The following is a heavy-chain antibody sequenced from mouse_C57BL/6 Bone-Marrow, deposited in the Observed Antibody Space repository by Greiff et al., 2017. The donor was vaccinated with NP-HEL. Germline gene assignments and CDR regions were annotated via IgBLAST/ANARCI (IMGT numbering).Heavy chain of an antibody. J-gene: IGHJ2*01. CDR3: AREGYTHDY. Sequence: VQLHQSGAELVKPGASVKISCKASGYAFSSYWMNWVKPRPGKGLAWIGQIYPGDGDTNYNGKFKGKATLTADKSSSTAYMQLSSLTSEDAAVYFCAREGYTHDYWGQGTTLTVSS. D-gene: IGHD3-1*01. CDR2: IYPGDGDT. CDR1: GYAFSSYW. V-gene: IGHV1-80*01.